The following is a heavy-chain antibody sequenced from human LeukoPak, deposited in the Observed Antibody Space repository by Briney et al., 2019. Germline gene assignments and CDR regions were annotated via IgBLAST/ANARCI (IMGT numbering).Heavy chain of an antibody. CDR2: INGSVGGT. J-gene: IGHJ2*01. D-gene: IGHD4-17*01. V-gene: IGHV3-23*01. Sequence: PGGSLRLSCAASGFTFSSYAMSWGPQAPGEGLEWVSAINGSVGGTYYAHSVKGPFTISRDNSKNTLYLQMNSLRAEDTAVYYCAKDRFYDYGDYVSRYFDLWGRGTLVTVSS. CDR3: AKDRFYDYGDYVSRYFDL. CDR1: GFTFSSYA.